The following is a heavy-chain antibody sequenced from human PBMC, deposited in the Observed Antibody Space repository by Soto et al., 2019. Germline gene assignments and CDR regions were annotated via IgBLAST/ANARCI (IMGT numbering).Heavy chain of an antibody. J-gene: IGHJ3*02. Sequence: SEDPCHPYAGYGGFFRRYYWRWIRQPPGKGLEGIGEINPSGSTNYPPSLKSRGTTSVDTSKHQFYMKLNFVTAADTALYYCAIGRGQWLVDAFDIWGQGTMVTVSS. CDR1: GGFFRRYY. V-gene: IGHV4-34*01. CDR2: INPSGST. CDR3: AIGRGQWLVDAFDI. D-gene: IGHD6-19*01.